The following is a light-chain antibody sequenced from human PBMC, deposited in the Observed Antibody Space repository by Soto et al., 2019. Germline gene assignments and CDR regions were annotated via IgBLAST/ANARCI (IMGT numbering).Light chain of an antibody. J-gene: IGLJ1*01. CDR3: SSHTSSSTSYV. Sequence: VLTHPASVSGSPGQSSTISCTGSSRDVGGYNYVSWYQQHPGKAPKLMIYDVSNRPSGVSNRFSGSKSGNTASLTISGLEAEDEADYYCSSHTSSSTSYVFGTGTKVTVL. CDR2: DVS. CDR1: SRDVGGYNY. V-gene: IGLV2-14*01.